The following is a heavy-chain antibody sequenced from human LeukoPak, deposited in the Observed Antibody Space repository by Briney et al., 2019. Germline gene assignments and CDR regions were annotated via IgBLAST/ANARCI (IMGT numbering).Heavy chain of an antibody. CDR2: ISAYNGNT. Sequence: ASVKVSCKASGYTFTSYGISWVRQAPGQGLEWMGWISAYNGNTNYAQKLQGRVTMTTDTSTSTAYMELRSLRSDDTAVYYRARDPYCGGDCYFEDYYGMDVWGQGTTVTVSS. V-gene: IGHV1-18*01. CDR3: ARDPYCGGDCYFEDYYGMDV. J-gene: IGHJ6*02. D-gene: IGHD2-21*02. CDR1: GYTFTSYG.